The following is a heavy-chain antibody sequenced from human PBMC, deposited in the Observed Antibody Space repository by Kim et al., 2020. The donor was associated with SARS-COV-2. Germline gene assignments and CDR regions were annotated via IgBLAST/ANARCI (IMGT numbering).Heavy chain of an antibody. V-gene: IGHV3-33*01. J-gene: IGHJ4*02. D-gene: IGHD3-22*01. CDR2: IWYDGSNK. CDR3: ARGDTSGYYYYDY. CDR1: GFTFNNYD. Sequence: GGSLRLSCAASGFTFNNYDFHWVRQAPGKGLEWVAIIWYDGSNKYYADSGKGRFTISRDNSKNTLYLQMNSLRAEDAAVYYCARGDTSGYYYYDYWGQGTLVTVSS.